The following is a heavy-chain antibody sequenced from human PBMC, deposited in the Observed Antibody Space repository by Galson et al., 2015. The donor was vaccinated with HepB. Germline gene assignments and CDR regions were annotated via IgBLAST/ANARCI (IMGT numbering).Heavy chain of an antibody. CDR3: ARDGKRYYDFWSGYSNWFDP. CDR2: ISYDGSNK. V-gene: IGHV3-30-3*01. J-gene: IGHJ5*02. Sequence: SLRLSCAASGFTFSSYAMHWVRQAPGKGLEWMAVISYDGSNKFYADSGKSRFTVTRDNSKNTLYLQMNSLRAEDTALYYCARDGKRYYDFWSGYSNWFDPWGQGTLVTVAS. CDR1: GFTFSSYA. D-gene: IGHD3-3*01.